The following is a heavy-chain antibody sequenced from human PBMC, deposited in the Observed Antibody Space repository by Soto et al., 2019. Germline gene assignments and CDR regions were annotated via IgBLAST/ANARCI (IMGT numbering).Heavy chain of an antibody. J-gene: IGHJ5*01. Sequence: QVQLQQWGAGLLKPSETLSLTCAVYGGSLSGHYWSWIRQSPGKGLEWIGDIDRSGNTNYNPSLKSRVIMSVDTSMNHFSLSLSSVTAADTAVYYCARNFDSWGQGTLVTVSS. CDR1: GGSLSGHY. V-gene: IGHV4-34*01. CDR2: IDRSGNT. CDR3: ARNFDS.